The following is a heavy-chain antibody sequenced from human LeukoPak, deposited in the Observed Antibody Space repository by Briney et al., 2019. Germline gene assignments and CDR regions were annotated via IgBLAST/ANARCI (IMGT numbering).Heavy chain of an antibody. Sequence: GGSLRLSCAASGFTFSSYWMHWVRQAPGKGLVWVSRINNDGSSTSYADSVKGRFTISRDNAKNTLYLQMNSLRAEDTAVYYCARDYYGSHYYYYYGMDVWGQGTTVTVSS. CDR2: INNDGSST. D-gene: IGHD3-10*01. J-gene: IGHJ6*02. V-gene: IGHV3-74*01. CDR3: ARDYYGSHYYYYYGMDV. CDR1: GFTFSSYW.